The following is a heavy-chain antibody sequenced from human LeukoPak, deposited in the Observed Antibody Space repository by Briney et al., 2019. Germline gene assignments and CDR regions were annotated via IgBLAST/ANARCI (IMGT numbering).Heavy chain of an antibody. V-gene: IGHV3-69-1*01. CDR3: ARDLLSWRGYSHSDAFDI. CDR2: ISSSSYI. CDR1: GGSFSGYY. D-gene: IGHD5-18*01. Sequence: PSETLSLTCAVYGGSFSGYYWSWIRQPPGKGLEWVSSISSSSYIYYSDSVKGRFTISRDNAKNSLYLQMNSLRAEDTAVYYCARDLLSWRGYSHSDAFDIWGQGTMVTVSS. J-gene: IGHJ3*02.